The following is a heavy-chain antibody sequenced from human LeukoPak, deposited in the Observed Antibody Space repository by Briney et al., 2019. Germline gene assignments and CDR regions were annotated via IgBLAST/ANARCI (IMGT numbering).Heavy chain of an antibody. Sequence: GGSLRLSCAASGFTLDDYGMSWVRQAPGKGLEWVSGINWNGGSTGYADSVKGRFTVSRDNAKNSLYLQMNSLRAEDTALYYCARGEGDGNFDYWGQGTLATVSS. CDR2: INWNGGST. CDR3: ARGEGDGNFDY. D-gene: IGHD1-26*01. CDR1: GFTLDDYG. V-gene: IGHV3-20*04. J-gene: IGHJ4*02.